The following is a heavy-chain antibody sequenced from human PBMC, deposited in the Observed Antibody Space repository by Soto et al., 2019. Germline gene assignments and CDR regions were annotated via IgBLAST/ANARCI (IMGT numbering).Heavy chain of an antibody. V-gene: IGHV1-8*01. D-gene: IGHD2-8*01. Sequence: QVPPLQSVNEVKKPGASVQVSCKASGYTFTSYDLSWVRQASGQGLEWLGWMNHNSGNTGYAQQLQGSVTMTRHTSVSTAYMELSSLRSEATATYYCPRARRWRNGVFDIRCQGTMVSFSS. CDR1: GYTFTSYD. CDR2: MNHNSGNT. CDR3: PRARRWRNGVFDI. J-gene: IGHJ3*02.